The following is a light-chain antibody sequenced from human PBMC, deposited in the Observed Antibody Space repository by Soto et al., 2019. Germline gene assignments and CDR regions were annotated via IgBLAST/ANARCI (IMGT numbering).Light chain of an antibody. CDR3: QQYKNWPLT. V-gene: IGKV3-11*01. CDR1: QSVDSY. CDR2: AAS. Sequence: ELVWTPSPATPSLSPGERAPLSCRASQSVDSYLVWYQQKPGQAPRLLIYAASRRATGIPDRFSGSGSGTDFTLTISSLQSEDFAVYYCQQYKNWPLTGGGGTKGDIK. J-gene: IGKJ4*01.